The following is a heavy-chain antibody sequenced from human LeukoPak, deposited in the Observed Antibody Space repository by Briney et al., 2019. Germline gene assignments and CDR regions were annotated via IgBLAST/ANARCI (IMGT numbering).Heavy chain of an antibody. Sequence: SETLSLTCTVSGGSISTYYWSWIRQSPGKGLEWIAYIYNSESSDYNPSLKSRVTVSMDTSKNQFSLKLTSVTAADTAVYYCTRAATLVRGVDWFDPWGQGTLVTVSS. CDR2: IYNSESS. CDR3: TRAATLVRGVDWFDP. J-gene: IGHJ5*02. CDR1: GGSISTYY. D-gene: IGHD3-10*01. V-gene: IGHV4-59*01.